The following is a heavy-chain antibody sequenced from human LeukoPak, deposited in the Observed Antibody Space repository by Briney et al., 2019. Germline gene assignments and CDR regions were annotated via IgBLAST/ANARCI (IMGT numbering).Heavy chain of an antibody. CDR3: ARESGSLTKVTYYGLDI. J-gene: IGHJ6*02. CDR2: IDDTGT. V-gene: IGHV3-66*01. Sequence: GGSLRLSCAASGFSVDYNYMTWVRQAPGRGLEWVASIDDTGTHYAASVKGRFDISRDISKNTVSLHLNNVRADDTGLCFCARESGSLTKVTYYGLDIWGPGTTVAVTS. CDR1: GFSVDYNY. D-gene: IGHD3-3*01.